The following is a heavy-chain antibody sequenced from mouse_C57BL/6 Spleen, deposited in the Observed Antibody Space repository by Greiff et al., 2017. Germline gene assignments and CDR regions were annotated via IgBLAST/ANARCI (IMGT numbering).Heavy chain of an antibody. V-gene: IGHV1-64*01. CDR1: GYTFTSYW. CDR3: ARDPGIYGSGFAY. J-gene: IGHJ3*01. Sequence: QVQLQQPGAELVKPGASVKLSCKASGYTFTSYWMHWVKQRPGQGLEWIGMIHPNSGSTNYNEKFKSKATLTVDKSSSTAYMQLSSLTSEDSAVYYCARDPGIYGSGFAYWGQGTLVTVSA. CDR2: IHPNSGST. D-gene: IGHD1-1*01.